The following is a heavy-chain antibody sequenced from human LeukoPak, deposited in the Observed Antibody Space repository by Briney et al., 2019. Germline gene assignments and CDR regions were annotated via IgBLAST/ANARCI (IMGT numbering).Heavy chain of an antibody. D-gene: IGHD4-17*01. CDR1: GGSISSYY. V-gene: IGHV4-34*01. CDR2: INHSGST. CDR3: ASTTGLFDY. J-gene: IGHJ4*02. Sequence: SETLSLTCTVSGGSISSYYWSWIRQPPGKGLEWIGEINHSGSTNYNPSLKSRVTISVDTSKNQFSLKLSSVTAADTAVYYCASTTGLFDYWGQGTLVTVSS.